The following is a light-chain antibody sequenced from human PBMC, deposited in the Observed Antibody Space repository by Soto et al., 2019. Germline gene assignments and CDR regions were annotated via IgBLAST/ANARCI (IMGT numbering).Light chain of an antibody. J-gene: IGKJ1*01. V-gene: IGKV1-5*01. CDR1: QSMSTW. Sequence: IPMTYSPATLSASVRARVTITFRARQSMSTWLASYQQKPGKAPKLLMYDVSSLESGVPSRFSGSGSGTEFTLTISSLQSDDFATYYCQQYHSYRTFGQGTKVDIK. CDR2: DVS. CDR3: QQYHSYRT.